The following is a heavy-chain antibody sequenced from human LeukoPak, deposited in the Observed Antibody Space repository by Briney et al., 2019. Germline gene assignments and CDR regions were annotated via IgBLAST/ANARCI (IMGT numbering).Heavy chain of an antibody. Sequence: GGSLRLSCAASGFTFSNAWMSWVRQAPGKGLEWVAFIRYDGSNKYYADSVKGRFTISRDNSKNTLYLQMNSLRAEDTAVYYCAKDGQRYFGWLSYYYYYYYMDVWGKGTTVTISS. CDR1: GFTFSNAW. CDR3: AKDGQRYFGWLSYYYYYYYMDV. V-gene: IGHV3-30*02. D-gene: IGHD3-9*01. CDR2: IRYDGSNK. J-gene: IGHJ6*03.